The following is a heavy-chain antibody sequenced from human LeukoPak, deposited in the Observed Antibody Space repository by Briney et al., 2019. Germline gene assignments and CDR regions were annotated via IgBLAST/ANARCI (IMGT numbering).Heavy chain of an antibody. J-gene: IGHJ5*02. D-gene: IGHD6-13*01. CDR2: ITFSGRTI. Sequence: NPGGSLRLSCAASGFSFSAYHMIWIRQPPGKGLEWVSYITFSGRTIHYADSVKGRFTISRDNARSSLYLQMNSLRAEGTAVYYCARLGSSWPNWFDPWGQGTLVTVSS. CDR3: ARLGSSWPNWFDP. CDR1: GFSFSAYH. V-gene: IGHV3-11*01.